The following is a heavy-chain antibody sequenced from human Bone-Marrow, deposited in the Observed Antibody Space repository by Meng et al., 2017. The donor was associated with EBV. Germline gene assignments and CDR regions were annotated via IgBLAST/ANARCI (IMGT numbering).Heavy chain of an antibody. Sequence: QLQLQESGPGLVRPSETLALTCTVSGDSITSYSYPWGWIRRPPGKGLEWIGSLYYSGITYYNPSLKSRVSISVDTSKNQFSLRLSSVTAADTAVYYCARPAFCDIPSCYGRERPFDDWGQGILVTVSS. V-gene: IGHV4-39*01. CDR1: GDSITSYSYP. CDR3: ARPAFCDIPSCYGRERPFDD. D-gene: IGHD2-2*01. J-gene: IGHJ4*02. CDR2: LYYSGIT.